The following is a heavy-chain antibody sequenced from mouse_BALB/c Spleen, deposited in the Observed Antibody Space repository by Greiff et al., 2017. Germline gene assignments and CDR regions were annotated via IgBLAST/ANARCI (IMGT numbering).Heavy chain of an antibody. J-gene: IGHJ2*01. Sequence: DVKLVESGGDLVKPGGSLKLSCAASGFTFSSYGMSWVRQTPDKRLEISSGGSYTYYPDSVKGRFTISRDNAKNTLYLQMSSLKSEDTAMYYCARFTTVVAYYFDYWGQGTTLTVSS. CDR2: ISSGGSYT. V-gene: IGHV5-6*02. CDR3: ARFTTVVAYYFDY. D-gene: IGHD1-1*01. CDR1: GFTFSSYG.